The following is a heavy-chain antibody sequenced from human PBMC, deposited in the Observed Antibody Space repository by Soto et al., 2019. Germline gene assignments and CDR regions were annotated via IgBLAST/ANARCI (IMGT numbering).Heavy chain of an antibody. V-gene: IGHV3-48*01. CDR3: ARDWWGSSWYYFDY. J-gene: IGHJ4*02. D-gene: IGHD6-13*01. CDR2: ITRSGDII. Sequence: GESLKISCAASGFKFSKSSMNWVRQVPGKGLEWISYITRSGDIIYYADSVKGRFTISRDNAKNSLFLQMNSLRVEDTAVYYCARDWWGSSWYYFDYWGQGTLVTVSS. CDR1: GFKFSKSS.